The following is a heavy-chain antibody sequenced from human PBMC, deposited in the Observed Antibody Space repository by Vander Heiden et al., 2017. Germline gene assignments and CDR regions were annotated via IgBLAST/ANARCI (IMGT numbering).Heavy chain of an antibody. CDR2: ISGSGGST. V-gene: IGHV3-23*01. Sequence: EVQLLESGGGLVQPGGSLRLSCAASGFTFSSHAMSWVRQAPGKGLEWVSAISGSGGSTYYADSVKGRFTISRDNSKNTLYLQMNSLRAEDTAVYYCAKGRDWQPHSPLDYWGQGTLVTVSS. CDR1: GFTFSSHA. CDR3: AKGRDWQPHSPLDY. J-gene: IGHJ4*02. D-gene: IGHD2-21*01.